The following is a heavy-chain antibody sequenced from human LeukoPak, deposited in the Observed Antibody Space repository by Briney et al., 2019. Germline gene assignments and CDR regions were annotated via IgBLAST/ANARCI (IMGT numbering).Heavy chain of an antibody. CDR3: AREYGDYENTDY. V-gene: IGHV4-39*07. CDR1: GGSISSSSYY. CDR2: IYYSGST. D-gene: IGHD4-17*01. Sequence: SETLSLTCTVSGGSISSSSYYWGWIRQPPGKGLEWIGSIYYSGSTYYNPSLKSRVTISVDTSKNQFSLKLSSVTAADTAVYYCAREYGDYENTDYWGQGTLVTVSS. J-gene: IGHJ4*02.